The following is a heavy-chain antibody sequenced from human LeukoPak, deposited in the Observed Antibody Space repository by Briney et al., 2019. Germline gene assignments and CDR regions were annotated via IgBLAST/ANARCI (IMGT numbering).Heavy chain of an antibody. D-gene: IGHD2-2*02. CDR3: GRAIVVPAAILYMDA. CDR1: GGSFSGYY. Sequence: PSETLSLTCAVYGGSFSGYYWSWIRQPPGKGLEWIGEINHSGSTNYNPSLKSRVTISVDTSKNQFSLKLSSVTAADTAVYYCGRAIVVPAAILYMDAWGQGTTVTVYS. J-gene: IGHJ6*02. V-gene: IGHV4-34*01. CDR2: INHSGST.